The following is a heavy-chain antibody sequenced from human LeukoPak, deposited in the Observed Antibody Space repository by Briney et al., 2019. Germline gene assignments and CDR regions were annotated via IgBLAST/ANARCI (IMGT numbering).Heavy chain of an antibody. CDR2: INHSGST. CDR1: GGSFGGYY. D-gene: IGHD3-10*01. CDR3: ARVVRYYYGSGSANFDY. V-gene: IGHV4-34*01. Sequence: PSETLSLTCAVYGGSFGGYYWSWIRQPPGKGLEWIGEINHSGSTNYNPSLKSRVTISVDTSKNQFSLKLSSVTAADTAVYYCARVVRYYYGSGSANFDYWGQGTLVTVSS. J-gene: IGHJ4*02.